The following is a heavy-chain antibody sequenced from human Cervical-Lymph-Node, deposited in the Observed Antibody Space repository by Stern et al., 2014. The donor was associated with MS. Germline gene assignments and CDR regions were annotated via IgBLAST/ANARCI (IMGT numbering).Heavy chain of an antibody. CDR2: ISWNGGRM. V-gene: IGHV3-9*01. CDR3: AKDSRRDLDLRAVLKY. Sequence: EVQLVESGGGLVQAGRSLRLSCAASGFTFDDYAMHWVRQIPGKGLEWVSGISWNGGRMGYADSVKGRFIISRDNAKNSLYLQMNSLRAEDTALYYCAKDSRRDLDLRAVLKYWGQGILVTVSS. CDR1: GFTFDDYA. J-gene: IGHJ4*02. D-gene: IGHD3/OR15-3a*01.